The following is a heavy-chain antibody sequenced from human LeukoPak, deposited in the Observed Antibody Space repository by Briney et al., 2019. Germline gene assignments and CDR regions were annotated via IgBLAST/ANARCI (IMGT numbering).Heavy chain of an antibody. D-gene: IGHD3-22*01. CDR2: ISSSGGTI. CDR1: GFTFNSYE. Sequence: PGGTLSLYCAASGFTFNSYELNWLRQAPGKGLEWVSYISSSGGTIYYADSVSGGFTTSRDNAKNSLYLQMNSLRAEDTAVYYCGRGYYYDSSGQPPDAFDIWGQGTMVTVSS. V-gene: IGHV3-48*03. CDR3: GRGYYYDSSGQPPDAFDI. J-gene: IGHJ3*02.